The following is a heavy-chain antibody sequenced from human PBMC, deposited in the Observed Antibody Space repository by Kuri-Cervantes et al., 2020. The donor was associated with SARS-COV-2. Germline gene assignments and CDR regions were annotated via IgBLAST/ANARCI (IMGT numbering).Heavy chain of an antibody. J-gene: IGHJ4*02. D-gene: IGHD1-1*01. CDR3: ARDLGTIQGRDY. Sequence: GESLKISCAASGFTVSSNYMSRVRQAPGKGLEWVSVIYSGGSTYYADSVKGRFTISRDNSKNTPYLQMNSLRAEDTAVYYCARDLGTIQGRDYWGQGTLVTVSS. CDR1: GFTVSSNY. V-gene: IGHV3-53*05. CDR2: IYSGGST.